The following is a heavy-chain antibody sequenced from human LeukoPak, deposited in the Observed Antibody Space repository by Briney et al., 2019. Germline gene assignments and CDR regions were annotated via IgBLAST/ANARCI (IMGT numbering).Heavy chain of an antibody. CDR1: GGSITSHY. CDR3: ARYSSLNPNWFDP. CDR2: MFYTGRT. V-gene: IGHV4-59*11. Sequence: TSETLSLTCTVSGGSITSHYWSWIRQPPGKRLEWIGYMFYTGRTNYNPSLKSRVTISVDTSKKQFSLKLSSVTAADTAVYYCARYSSLNPNWFDPWGQGTLVTVSS. D-gene: IGHD6-13*01. J-gene: IGHJ5*02.